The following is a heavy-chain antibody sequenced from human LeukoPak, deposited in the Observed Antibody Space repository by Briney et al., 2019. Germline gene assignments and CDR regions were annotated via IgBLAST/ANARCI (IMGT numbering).Heavy chain of an antibody. V-gene: IGHV3-23*01. D-gene: IGHD3-10*01. CDR3: ARGSGSYYLDY. CDR2: ISGAGGST. CDR1: GFTFSTQA. J-gene: IGHJ4*02. Sequence: GGSLRLSCAASGFTFSTQAMSWVRQAPGKGLEWVAAISGAGGSTYYADSVKGRFTISRDNSKNTLYLQMNSLRAEDTAVYYCARGSGSYYLDYWGQGTLVTVSS.